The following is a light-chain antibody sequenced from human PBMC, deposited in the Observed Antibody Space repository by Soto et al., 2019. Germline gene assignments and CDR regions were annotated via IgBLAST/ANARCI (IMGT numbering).Light chain of an antibody. J-gene: IGKJ1*01. V-gene: IGKV3-11*01. Sequence: ERILTESPTALYAYSVDRVALSCRASQYINTRLAWYQHRPGQAPRLLIYQTSIRAAGIPARFSASVSGTDSTLTICVLRPEDFAVSCCRQRRIRPQPFGQGTKVDIK. CDR1: QYINTR. CDR3: RQRRIRPQP. CDR2: QTS.